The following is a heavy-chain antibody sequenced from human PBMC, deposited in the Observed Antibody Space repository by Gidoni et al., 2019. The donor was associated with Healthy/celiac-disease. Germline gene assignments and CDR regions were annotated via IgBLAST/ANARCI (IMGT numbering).Heavy chain of an antibody. J-gene: IGHJ4*02. CDR2: IKQAGSEK. CDR3: ARVATYYDYIWGRYRYGAPPNALDY. V-gene: IGHV3-7*01. D-gene: IGHD3-16*02. Sequence: EVQLAASGGGLVLLGAARRLACSAPGFTFSSYWMRRFRQAPGKGLEWVANIKQAGSEKYYVESVKGRFTISRDNGKNSLYLQMNSLRAEDTAVYYCARVATYYDYIWGRYRYGAPPNALDYWGQGTLVTVSS. CDR1: GFTFSSYW.